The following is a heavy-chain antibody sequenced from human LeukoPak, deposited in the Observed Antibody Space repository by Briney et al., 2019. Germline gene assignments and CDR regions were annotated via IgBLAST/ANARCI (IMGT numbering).Heavy chain of an antibody. CDR2: IIPIFGTA. CDR3: ARGRYRYCSSTSCYYYYYMDV. V-gene: IGHV1-69*13. Sequence: SVKVSCTASGGTFSSYAISWVRQAPGQGLEWMGGIIPIFGTANYAQKFQGRVTITADESTSTAYMELSRLRSEDTAVYYCARGRYRYCSSTSCYYYYYMDVWGKGTTVTISS. CDR1: GGTFSSYA. J-gene: IGHJ6*03. D-gene: IGHD2-2*01.